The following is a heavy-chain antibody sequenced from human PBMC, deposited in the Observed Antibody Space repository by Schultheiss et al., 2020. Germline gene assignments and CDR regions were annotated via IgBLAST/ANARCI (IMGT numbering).Heavy chain of an antibody. CDR2: IKSKTDGGTT. CDR1: GFTFSNAW. D-gene: IGHD3-3*01. CDR3: TTVRTYYDFWSDYFMHDQDYYYYYMDV. Sequence: GESLKISCAASGFTFSNAWMNWVRQAPGKGLEWVGRIKSKTDGGTTDYAAPVKGRFTISRDDSKNTLYLQMNSLKTEDTAVYYCTTVRTYYDFWSDYFMHDQDYYYYYMDVWGKGTTVTVSS. V-gene: IGHV3-15*07. J-gene: IGHJ6*03.